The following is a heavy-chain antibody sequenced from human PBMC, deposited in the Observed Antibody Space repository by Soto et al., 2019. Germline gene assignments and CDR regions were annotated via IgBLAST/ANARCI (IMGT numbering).Heavy chain of an antibody. D-gene: IGHD3-10*01. CDR1: GGSISSYY. CDR2: IYYSGST. J-gene: IGHJ5*02. V-gene: IGHV4-59*08. Sequence: SETLSLTCTVSGGSISSYYWSWIRQPPGKGLEWIGYIYYSGSTNYNPSLKSRVTISVDTSKNQFSLKLSSVTAADTTVYYCARAASPLVWFGEPERNWFDPWGQGTLVTVSS. CDR3: ARAASPLVWFGEPERNWFDP.